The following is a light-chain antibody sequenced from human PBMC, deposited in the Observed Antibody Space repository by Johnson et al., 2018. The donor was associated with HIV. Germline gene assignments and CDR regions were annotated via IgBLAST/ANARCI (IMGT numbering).Light chain of an antibody. CDR1: SSNIGNNY. Sequence: QSVLTQPPSVSAAPGQKVTISCSGSSSNIGNNYVSWYQQLPGTAPKLLIYENNKRPSGIPGRFSGSKSGTSATLGITGLQTGDEADYYCGTWDSSLSAGGNVFGTGTKVTVL. V-gene: IGLV1-51*02. J-gene: IGLJ1*01. CDR2: ENN. CDR3: GTWDSSLSAGGNV.